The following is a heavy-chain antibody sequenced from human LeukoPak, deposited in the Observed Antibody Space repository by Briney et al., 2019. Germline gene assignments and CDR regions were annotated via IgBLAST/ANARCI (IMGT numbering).Heavy chain of an antibody. D-gene: IGHD3-16*01. J-gene: IGHJ4*02. Sequence: GASVKVSCKASGGTFSSYAISWVRQAPGQGLEWMGGIIPIFGTANYAQKFQGRVTITTDESTSTAYMELSSLRSEDTAVYYCAREAPGHGGDFDYWGQGTLVTVSS. V-gene: IGHV1-69*05. CDR3: AREAPGHGGDFDY. CDR1: GGTFSSYA. CDR2: IIPIFGTA.